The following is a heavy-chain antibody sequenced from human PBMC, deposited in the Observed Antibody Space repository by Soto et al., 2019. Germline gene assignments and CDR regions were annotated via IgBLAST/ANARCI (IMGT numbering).Heavy chain of an antibody. D-gene: IGHD3-10*01. CDR1: GGSITSGNSYS. J-gene: IGHJ5*02. V-gene: IGHV4-30-2*01. CDR3: ASAVAPYFGTWFDP. CDR2: ISHTGST. Sequence: SETLSLTCAVSGGSITSGNSYSWSWIRQPPGKGLEWIGSISHTGSTSYNPSLKSRATMPVDKSKNQFSLKLSSVTAADMGVYYCASAVAPYFGTWFDPWGQGTLVTVSS.